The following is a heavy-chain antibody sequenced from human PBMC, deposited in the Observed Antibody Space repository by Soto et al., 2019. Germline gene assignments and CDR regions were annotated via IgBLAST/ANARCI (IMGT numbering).Heavy chain of an antibody. CDR1: GYTFTTYV. D-gene: IGHD3-3*01. Sequence: GASVKVSCKASGYTFTTYVMHWVRQAPGQRLGWMGWINAGNDNTKYSQKFQGRVTITRDTSASTVYMELSSLSSEDTAVYYCARVGHYYYGMDVWGQGTTVTVSS. CDR3: ARVGHYYYGMDV. CDR2: INAGNDNT. J-gene: IGHJ6*02. V-gene: IGHV1-3*01.